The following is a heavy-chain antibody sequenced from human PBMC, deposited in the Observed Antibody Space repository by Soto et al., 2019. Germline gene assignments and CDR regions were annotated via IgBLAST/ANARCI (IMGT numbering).Heavy chain of an antibody. CDR1: GFTVNDYF. CDR2: TRNKARGYTT. CDR3: VQDNDWTYDS. V-gene: IGHV3-72*01. J-gene: IGHJ5*01. Sequence: EVQLVASGGGLVQPGGSLRLSCAASGFTVNDYFIDWVRRAPGKGLEWVGRTRNKARGYTTEYAASVTGRFIISRDHSSKSLSLQMNGLKTENTAVYYCVQDNDWTYDSWGQGTLVTVSS. D-gene: IGHD2-21*01.